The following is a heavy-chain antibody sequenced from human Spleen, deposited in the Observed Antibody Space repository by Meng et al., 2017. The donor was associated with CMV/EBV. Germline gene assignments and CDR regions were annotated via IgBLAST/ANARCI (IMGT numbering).Heavy chain of an antibody. CDR3: AREAYNYGPMGV. D-gene: IGHD5-18*01. CDR2: IYYSGST. Sequence: SETLSLTCTVSGGSISSRSYYWGWIRQPPGKGLEWIGSIYYSGSTYYTPSLKSRVTISVDTSKNQFSLNVNSVTAADTAVYYCAREAYNYGPMGVWGLGTTVTVSS. CDR1: GGSISSRSYY. V-gene: IGHV4-39*07. J-gene: IGHJ6*02.